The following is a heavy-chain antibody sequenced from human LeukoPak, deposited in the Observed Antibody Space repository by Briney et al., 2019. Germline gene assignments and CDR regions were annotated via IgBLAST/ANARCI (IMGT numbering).Heavy chain of an antibody. J-gene: IGHJ4*02. CDR1: GFTFSNYV. CDR3: AKAGRLQAVAGWIDY. D-gene: IGHD6-19*01. V-gene: IGHV3-23*01. CDR2: IGVRATT. Sequence: PGGSLRLSCAASGFTFSNYVMSWVRQAPGKGLEGVSAIGVRATTYYAHYVNARFTISTDNSKNPLYLQMNSLRAEDTAIYYCAKAGRLQAVAGWIDYWGQGTLVTVS.